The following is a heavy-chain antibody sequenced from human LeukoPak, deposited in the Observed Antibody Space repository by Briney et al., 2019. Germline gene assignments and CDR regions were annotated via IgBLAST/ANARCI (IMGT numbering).Heavy chain of an antibody. J-gene: IGHJ4*02. CDR1: GYTFTGYY. CDR2: INPNSGGT. V-gene: IGHV1-2*02. D-gene: IGHD5-18*01. CDR3: ARGFGYSYGYLVY. Sequence: ASVKVSCKASGYTFTGYYTHWVRQAPGQGLEWMGWINPNSGGTNYAQKFQGRVTMTRDTSISTAYMELSRLRSDDTAVYYCARGFGYSYGYLVYWGQGTLVTVSS.